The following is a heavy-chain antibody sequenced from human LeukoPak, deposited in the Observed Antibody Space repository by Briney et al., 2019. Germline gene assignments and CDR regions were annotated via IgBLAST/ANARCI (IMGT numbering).Heavy chain of an antibody. CDR3: ATGRTTVTTFDY. CDR1: GYTLTELS. V-gene: IGHV1-24*01. J-gene: IGHJ4*02. Sequence: GASVKVSCKVSGYTLTELSMHWVRQAPGKGLEWMGGFDPEDGETIYAQKFQSRVTMTEDTSTDTAYMELSSLRSEDTAVYYCATGRTTVTTFDYWGQGTLVTVSS. D-gene: IGHD4-17*01. CDR2: FDPEDGET.